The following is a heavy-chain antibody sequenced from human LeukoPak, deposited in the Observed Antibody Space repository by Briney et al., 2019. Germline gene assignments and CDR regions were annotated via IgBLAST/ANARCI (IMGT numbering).Heavy chain of an antibody. D-gene: IGHD3-9*01. Sequence: RASVKVSCTTSGYTFADYYIHWVRQAPGQGLEWMGWIYPKSGGTNSAQKFQGRVTMTRDTSISTAYMELSRLRFDDTAVYYCARVSTSGYRDWLDPWGQGTLVTVSS. CDR3: ARVSTSGYRDWLDP. J-gene: IGHJ5*02. CDR2: IYPKSGGT. CDR1: GYTFADYY. V-gene: IGHV1-2*02.